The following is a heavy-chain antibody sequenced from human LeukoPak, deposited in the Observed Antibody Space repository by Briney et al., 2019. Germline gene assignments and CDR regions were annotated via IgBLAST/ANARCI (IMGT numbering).Heavy chain of an antibody. J-gene: IGHJ6*02. V-gene: IGHV3-43*02. Sequence: PGGSLRLSCAASGFTFDDYAMHWVRRAPGKGLEWVSLISGNGGSTYYADSVKGRFTISRDNSKNSLYLQMNSLRTEDTALYYCAKDRGYCSGGSCYYYYYGMDVWGQGTTVTVSS. CDR2: ISGNGGST. CDR3: AKDRGYCSGGSCYYYYYGMDV. CDR1: GFTFDDYA. D-gene: IGHD2-15*01.